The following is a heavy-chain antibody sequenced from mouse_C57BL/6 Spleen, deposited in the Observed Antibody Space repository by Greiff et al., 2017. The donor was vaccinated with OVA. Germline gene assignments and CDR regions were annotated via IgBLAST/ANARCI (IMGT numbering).Heavy chain of an antibody. CDR1: GYSITSGYY. CDR3: ARERGQGYFDV. V-gene: IGHV3-6*01. CDR2: ISYDGSN. J-gene: IGHJ1*03. D-gene: IGHD6-1*01. Sequence: ESGPGLVKPSQSLSLTCSVTGYSITSGYYWNWIRQFPGNKLEWMGYISYDGSNNYNPSLKNRISITRDTSKNQFFLKLNSVTTEDTATYHCARERGQGYFDVWGTGTTVTVSS.